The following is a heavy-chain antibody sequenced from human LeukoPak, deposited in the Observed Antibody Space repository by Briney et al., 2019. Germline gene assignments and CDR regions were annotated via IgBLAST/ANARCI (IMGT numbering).Heavy chain of an antibody. D-gene: IGHD3-22*01. Sequence: SVKFSCKASEGTFSSYAISWVRQAPGQGLEWLGGIIPIFGTANYAQKFQGRVTITADESTSTAYMELSSLRSEDTAVYYCARASSGYYDDAFDIWGQGTMVTVSS. CDR1: EGTFSSYA. V-gene: IGHV1-69*13. CDR2: IIPIFGTA. CDR3: ARASSGYYDDAFDI. J-gene: IGHJ3*02.